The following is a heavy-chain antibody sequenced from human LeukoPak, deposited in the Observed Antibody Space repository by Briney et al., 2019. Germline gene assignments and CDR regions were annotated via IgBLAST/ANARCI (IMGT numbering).Heavy chain of an antibody. J-gene: IGHJ4*02. Sequence: PGGSLRLSCTASGFALGSFAMQWVRQGAGKRLEYISAISVNGNTTYYDTSVKGRFVISRDNTRNKLYLQMGRLRPEDTAMYFCVRGGASGIDYWGRGALVTVS. D-gene: IGHD1-26*01. CDR3: VRGGASGIDY. V-gene: IGHV3-64*01. CDR2: ISVNGNTT. CDR1: GFALGSFA.